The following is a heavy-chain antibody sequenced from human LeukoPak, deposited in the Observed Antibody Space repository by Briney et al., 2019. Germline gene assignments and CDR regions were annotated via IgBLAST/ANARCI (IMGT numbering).Heavy chain of an antibody. Sequence: SETLSLTCTVSGYSISSSGYYWGWIRQPQGKGLEWIGSIYQSGSTYYNPSLKSRVTVSVDSSKNQFSLKLSSVTAADTAVYYCARTYCYDSSGSYGYNWFDPWGRGALVTVSS. CDR1: GYSISSSGYY. D-gene: IGHD3-22*01. J-gene: IGHJ5*02. CDR2: IYQSGST. V-gene: IGHV4-39*01. CDR3: ARTYCYDSSGSYGYNWFDP.